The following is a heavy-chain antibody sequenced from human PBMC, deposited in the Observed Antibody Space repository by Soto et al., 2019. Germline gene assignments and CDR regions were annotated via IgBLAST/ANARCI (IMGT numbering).Heavy chain of an antibody. D-gene: IGHD2-15*01. J-gene: IGHJ3*02. V-gene: IGHV1-18*04. CDR1: GYTFTSYG. Sequence: RASVKVSCKASGYTFTSYGISWVRQAPGQGLEWMGWISAYNGNTNYAQKLQGRVTMTTDTSTSTAYMELRSLRSDDTAVYYCARDIVVVVAATRGAFDIWGQGTMVTVSS. CDR3: ARDIVVVVAATRGAFDI. CDR2: ISAYNGNT.